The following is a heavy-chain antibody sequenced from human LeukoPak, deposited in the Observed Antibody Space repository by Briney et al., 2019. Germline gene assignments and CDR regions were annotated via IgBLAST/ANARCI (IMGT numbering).Heavy chain of an antibody. CDR1: GFTFSSYE. CDR2: INSSGSTK. CDR3: ARDLRHYFDY. Sequence: GGPLRLSCAASGFTFSSYELNWVRQAPGKGLVWLSYINSSGSTKYYADSVKGRFTISRDNAKNSLYLQMNSLRAEDTAVYYCARDLRHYFDYWGQGTLVTVSS. V-gene: IGHV3-48*03. J-gene: IGHJ4*02.